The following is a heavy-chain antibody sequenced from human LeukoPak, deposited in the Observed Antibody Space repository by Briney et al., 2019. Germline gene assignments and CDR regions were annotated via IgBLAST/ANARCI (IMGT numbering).Heavy chain of an antibody. CDR2: IIPGADST. CDR3: GRKKPETFHLYG. CDR1: GYPFTTAY. Sequence: GDSVKASCKASGYPFTTAYIHWVRQAPGHGLEWGGIIIPGADSTFYAQNCQERVSMTRGMSTSTVYMELSSLHSEDTAIYYCGRKKPETFHLYGWGQGTLVTVSS. J-gene: IGHJ4*02. D-gene: IGHD3-16*01. V-gene: IGHV1-46*03.